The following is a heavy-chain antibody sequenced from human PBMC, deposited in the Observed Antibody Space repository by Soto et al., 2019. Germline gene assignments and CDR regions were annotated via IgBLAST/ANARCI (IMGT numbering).Heavy chain of an antibody. D-gene: IGHD6-6*01. CDR1: GGSISSSSYY. CDR2: IYYSGST. CDR3: GGHQLLPPNWFAP. V-gene: IGHV4-39*01. J-gene: IGHJ5*02. Sequence: SETLSLTCTVSGGSISSSSYYWGWIRQPPGKGLEWIGSIYYSGSTYYNPSLKSRVTISVDTSKNQFSLKLSSVTAAATAVYYCGGHQLLPPNWFAPWAQGPLVTSPS.